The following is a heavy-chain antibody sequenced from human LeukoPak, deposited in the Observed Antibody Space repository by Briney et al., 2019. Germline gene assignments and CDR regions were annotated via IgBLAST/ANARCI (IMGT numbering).Heavy chain of an antibody. J-gene: IGHJ4*02. Sequence: GGSLRLSCAASGFTFSSYAMSWVRQAPGKGLEWVSAIGGSGGSTYYADSVKGRFTISRDNSKNTLYLQMNSLRAEDTAVYYCAKDTGYYGSGSPYYFDYWGQGTLVTVSS. V-gene: IGHV3-23*01. D-gene: IGHD3-10*01. CDR2: IGGSGGST. CDR3: AKDTGYYGSGSPYYFDY. CDR1: GFTFSSYA.